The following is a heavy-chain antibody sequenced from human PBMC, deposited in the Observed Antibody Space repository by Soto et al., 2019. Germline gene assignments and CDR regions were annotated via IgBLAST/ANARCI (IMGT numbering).Heavy chain of an antibody. CDR2: IYYSGST. Sequence: QVQLQESGPGLVKPSQSLSLTCTVSGGSIRSGGYYWSWIRQHPGKGLEWIGYIYYSGSTYYNPSLKSRVTISVDTSVNQFTLKLSSVTAADTAVYYCARSFGVAAPGPFDYWGQGTLVTVSS. V-gene: IGHV4-31*03. CDR1: GGSIRSGGYY. D-gene: IGHD6-13*01. J-gene: IGHJ4*02. CDR3: ARSFGVAAPGPFDY.